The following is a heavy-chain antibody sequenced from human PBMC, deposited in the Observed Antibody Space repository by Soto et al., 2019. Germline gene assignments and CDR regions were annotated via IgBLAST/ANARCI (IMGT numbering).Heavy chain of an antibody. CDR3: AKDYGGFPG. J-gene: IGHJ4*02. Sequence: PGWSLRLSCAASGVTFRSYAISWVRQAPGKGLEWVSAISGSGGSTYYADSVKGRFTISRDNSKNTLYLQMNSLRAEDTAVYYCAKDYGGFPGWGQGTLVTVSS. D-gene: IGHD4-17*01. V-gene: IGHV3-23*01. CDR1: GVTFRSYA. CDR2: ISGSGGST.